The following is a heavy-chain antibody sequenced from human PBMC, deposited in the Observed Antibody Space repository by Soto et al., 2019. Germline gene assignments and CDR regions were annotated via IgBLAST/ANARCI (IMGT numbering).Heavy chain of an antibody. CDR2: IKSKTDGGTS. V-gene: IGHV3-15*01. D-gene: IGHD3-16*01. CDR3: ATGSSLGAPR. J-gene: IGHJ4*02. Sequence: EVQLVESGGGLVKPGGSLRLSCAASGFTFGHVWISWVRQAPGKGLEGVGRIKSKTDGGTSDYAAPVKGRFTISRDDSKNTLYLQMNSLKAEDTAVYYCATGSSLGAPRWGQGTLVTVSS. CDR1: GFTFGHVW.